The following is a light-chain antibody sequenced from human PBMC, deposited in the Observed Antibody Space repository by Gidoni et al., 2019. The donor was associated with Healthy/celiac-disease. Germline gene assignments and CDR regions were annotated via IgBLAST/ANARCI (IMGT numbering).Light chain of an antibody. V-gene: IGKV1-5*03. CDR3: QQYNSYPYT. CDR1: QSISSW. J-gene: IGKJ2*01. CDR2: KAS. Sequence: DIQMTQSPSTLSASVGDRVTITCRASQSISSWLAWYQQKPGKAPKLLIYKASSLESGVPSRFSGSGSGTEFTLTISSLQPDDYATFYCQQYNSYPYTFGQGTKLEIK.